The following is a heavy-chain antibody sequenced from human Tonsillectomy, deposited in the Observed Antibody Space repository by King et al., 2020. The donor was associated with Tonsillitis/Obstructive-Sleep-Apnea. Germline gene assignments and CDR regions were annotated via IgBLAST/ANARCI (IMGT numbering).Heavy chain of an antibody. Sequence: VQLVQSGAEVKKPGASVKVSCRASGYTFTGYYIHWVRQALGQGLEWMGWINPNTGGTNYAQKFQGRVTLTRDTSISTAYMELSRLRSDDTAVYYCASNCGSSSNFEYWGQGTLVTVSS. CDR3: ASNCGSSSNFEY. D-gene: IGHD7-27*01. CDR1: GYTFTGYY. V-gene: IGHV1-2*02. J-gene: IGHJ4*02. CDR2: INPNTGGT.